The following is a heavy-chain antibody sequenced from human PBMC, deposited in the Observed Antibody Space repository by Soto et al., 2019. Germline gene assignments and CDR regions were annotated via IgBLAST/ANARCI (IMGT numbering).Heavy chain of an antibody. D-gene: IGHD1-26*01. CDR1: GYTFTSYG. CDR2: ISAYNGNT. Sequence: ASVKVSCKASGYTFTSYGISWVRQAPGQGLEWMGWISAYNGNTNYAQKLQGRVTMTTDTSTSTAYMGLRSLRSYDTAVYYCARDQGAVGATRNDYWGQGTLVTVSS. CDR3: ARDQGAVGATRNDY. V-gene: IGHV1-18*01. J-gene: IGHJ4*02.